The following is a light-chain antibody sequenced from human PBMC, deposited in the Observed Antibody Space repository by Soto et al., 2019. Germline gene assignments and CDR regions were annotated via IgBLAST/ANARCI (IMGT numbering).Light chain of an antibody. CDR2: GAS. CDR1: QSVSSSY. V-gene: IGKV3-20*01. J-gene: IGKJ1*01. Sequence: EIVLTQSPGTLSLSPGERATLSCRASQSVSSSYLAWYQQKPGQAPRLLIYGASSRATGTPDRFSGSGSGTDFTLTISRLEPEDFAVYYCQRYGTSTTFGQGTKVDIK. CDR3: QRYGTSTT.